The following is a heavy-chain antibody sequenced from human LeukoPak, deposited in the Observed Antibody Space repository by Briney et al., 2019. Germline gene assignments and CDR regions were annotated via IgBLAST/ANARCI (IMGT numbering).Heavy chain of an antibody. CDR1: GFTFSSYG. CDR2: ISYDGSNK. V-gene: IGHV3-30*18. Sequence: GRSLRLSCAASGFTFSSYGMHWVRQAPGKGLEWVAVISYDGSNKYYADSVKGRFTISRDNSKNTLYLQMNSLRAEDTAVYYCAKDAGIVGATGYYFDYWGQGTLVTVSS. CDR3: AKDAGIVGATGYYFDY. D-gene: IGHD1-26*01. J-gene: IGHJ4*02.